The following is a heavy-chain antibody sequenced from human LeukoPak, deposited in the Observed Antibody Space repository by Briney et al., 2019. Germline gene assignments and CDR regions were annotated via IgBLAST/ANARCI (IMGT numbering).Heavy chain of an antibody. CDR2: TYYRSKWYN. D-gene: IGHD6-13*01. Sequence: SQTLSLTFAISGDSVSSYSAGWNWIRQSPSRGLEWLGRTYYRSKWYNEYALSVRSRITISPDTSKNQVSLQLNSVTPDDTAFYYCGRDIGAAIGHWGQGTLGTVSS. V-gene: IGHV6-1*01. CDR3: GRDIGAAIGH. CDR1: GDSVSSYSAG. J-gene: IGHJ4*02.